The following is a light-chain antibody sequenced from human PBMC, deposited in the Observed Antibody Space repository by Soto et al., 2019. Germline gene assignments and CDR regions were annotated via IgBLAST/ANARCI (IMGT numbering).Light chain of an antibody. J-gene: IGKJ1*01. V-gene: IGKV1-39*01. CDR2: AAS. Sequence: DIEMTQSPSSLSASVGDRVTITCRASQSISSYLNWYQQKPGKAPKLLNYAASSLESGVPSKFSSSRSWTEFTLTISSQQPEDFLTYCCQQRYGTPRTFDQGTKVEVK. CDR1: QSISSY. CDR3: QQRYGTPRT.